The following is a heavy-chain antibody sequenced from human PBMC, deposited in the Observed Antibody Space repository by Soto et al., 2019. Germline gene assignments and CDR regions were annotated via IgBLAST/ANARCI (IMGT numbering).Heavy chain of an antibody. CDR3: AKGMSSGWYRNYFDY. D-gene: IGHD6-19*01. J-gene: IGHJ4*02. Sequence: GGSLRLSCAASGFTFSSYAMSWVRQAPGKGLEWVSAISGSGGSTYYADSVKGRFTISRDNSKNTLYLQMNSLRAEDTAVYYCAKGMSSGWYRNYFDYWGQGTLVTVSS. CDR1: GFTFSSYA. V-gene: IGHV3-23*01. CDR2: ISGSGGST.